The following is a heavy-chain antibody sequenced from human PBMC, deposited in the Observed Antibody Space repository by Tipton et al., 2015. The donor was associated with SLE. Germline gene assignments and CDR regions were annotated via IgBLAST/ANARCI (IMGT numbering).Heavy chain of an antibody. Sequence: SLRLSCAASGFTFSSYSMNWVRQAPGKGLEWVSVIYSGGSSTYYADSVKGRFTISRDNSKNTLYLQMNSLRAEDTAVYYCAKEGYNWNDLDYWGQGTLVTVSS. J-gene: IGHJ4*02. V-gene: IGHV3-23*03. CDR1: GFTFSSYS. D-gene: IGHD1-1*01. CDR2: IYSGGSST. CDR3: AKEGYNWNDLDY.